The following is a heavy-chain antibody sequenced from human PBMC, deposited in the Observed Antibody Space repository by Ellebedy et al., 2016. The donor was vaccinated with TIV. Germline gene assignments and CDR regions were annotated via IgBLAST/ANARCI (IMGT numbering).Heavy chain of an antibody. Sequence: ASVKVSCXASGYTFTSYGISWVRQAPGQGLEWMGWISAYNGNTNFAQKLQGRVTMTTDTSTSTAYMELRSLRSDDTAVYYCARVGYYDSREDIWGQGTMVTVSS. J-gene: IGHJ3*02. CDR3: ARVGYYDSREDI. CDR1: GYTFTSYG. CDR2: ISAYNGNT. D-gene: IGHD3-22*01. V-gene: IGHV1-18*01.